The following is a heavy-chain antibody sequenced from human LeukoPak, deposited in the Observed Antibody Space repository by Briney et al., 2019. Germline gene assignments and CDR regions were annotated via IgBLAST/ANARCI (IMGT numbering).Heavy chain of an antibody. CDR3: ARRDYYGSGRGWFDP. Sequence: PSETLSLTCAVSGGSISTYYWGWIRQPPGKGLEWIGSIYYSGSTNYNPSLKSRVTMSVDTSKNQFSLKLSSVTAADTAIYYCARRDYYGSGRGWFDPWGQGTLVTVSS. CDR2: IYYSGST. V-gene: IGHV4-39*01. J-gene: IGHJ5*02. D-gene: IGHD3-10*01. CDR1: GGSISTYY.